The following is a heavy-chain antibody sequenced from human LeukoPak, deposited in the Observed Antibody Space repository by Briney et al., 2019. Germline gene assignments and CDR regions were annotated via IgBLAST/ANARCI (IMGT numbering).Heavy chain of an antibody. CDR3: ARTPGYSSGWYSFDY. D-gene: IGHD6-19*01. V-gene: IGHV3-21*01. CDR2: ISSSSSYI. J-gene: IGHJ4*02. CDR1: GFTFSSYS. Sequence: GGSLRLSCAASGFTFSSYSMNWVRQAPGKGLEWVSSISSSSSYIYHADSVKGRFTISRDNAKNSLYLQMNSLRAEDTAVYYCARTPGYSSGWYSFDYWGQGTLVTVSS.